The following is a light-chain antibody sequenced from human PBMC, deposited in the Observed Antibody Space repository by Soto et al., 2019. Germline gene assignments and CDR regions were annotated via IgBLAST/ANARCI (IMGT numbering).Light chain of an antibody. CDR2: DDR. Sequence: SYELTQPPSVSVAPGQTAMITCGGHDIGSKSVHWYQQRPGQAPVLVVYDDRDRPSGIPERFSGSNSGSTATLTISRVEAGDEADYYCQVWDRNNNHVLFGGGTKLTVL. CDR1: DIGSKS. CDR3: QVWDRNNNHVL. V-gene: IGLV3-21*02. J-gene: IGLJ3*02.